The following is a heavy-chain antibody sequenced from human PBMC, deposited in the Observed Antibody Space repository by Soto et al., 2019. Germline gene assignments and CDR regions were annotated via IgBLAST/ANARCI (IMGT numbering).Heavy chain of an antibody. CDR3: ARAPDYRWWFFDL. V-gene: IGHV4-31*03. Sequence: QVQLQESGPGLVKPSQTLSLTCTVSGGSISSGGYYWSWIRQHPGKGLEWIGYIYYRGTAYYNPPLKSRVTMSIDASKNPFSLRLSSVTAADTAVYYCARAPDYRWWFFDLWGRGSLVTVSS. CDR2: IYYRGTA. J-gene: IGHJ2*01. CDR1: GGSISSGGYY. D-gene: IGHD4-17*01.